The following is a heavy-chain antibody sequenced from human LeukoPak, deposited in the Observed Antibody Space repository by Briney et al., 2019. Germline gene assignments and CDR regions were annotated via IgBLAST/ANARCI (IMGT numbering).Heavy chain of an antibody. CDR2: LYHSGST. J-gene: IGHJ5*02. CDR1: GYSISSGYY. V-gene: IGHV4-38-2*02. CDR3: ARECSSTTCYTRSFDP. Sequence: PSETLSLTCIVSGYSISSGYYWGWIRQPPGKGLEWIGNLYHSGSTYYNPSLRSRATISGDRSKNQFSLSLSSVAAADTAVYYCARECSSTTCYTRSFDPWGQGTLVTVSS. D-gene: IGHD2-2*02.